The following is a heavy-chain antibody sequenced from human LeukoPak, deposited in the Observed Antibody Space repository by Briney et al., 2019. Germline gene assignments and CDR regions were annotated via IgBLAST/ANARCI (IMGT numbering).Heavy chain of an antibody. CDR2: IDKKDKGYATAT. Sequence: GGSLTLSCAASGFTISGSAIHWVRQSSGKGLEWVGQIDKKDKGYATATAYAASVKGRFTISRDDSINTAYLQMKSLKTEDTALYYCTRDSGTYNWFDPWGQGTLVTVSS. D-gene: IGHD1-26*01. CDR1: GFTISGSA. V-gene: IGHV3-73*01. CDR3: TRDSGTYNWFDP. J-gene: IGHJ5*02.